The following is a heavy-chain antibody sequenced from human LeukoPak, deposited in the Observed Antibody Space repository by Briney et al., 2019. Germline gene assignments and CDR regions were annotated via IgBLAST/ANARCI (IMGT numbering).Heavy chain of an antibody. V-gene: IGHV3-23*01. CDR2: ITSSGDNI. CDR3: AKENPVGGTNYFDY. CDR1: GFIFSSYP. Sequence: PGGSLRLSCAASGFIFSSYPMSWVRQAPGKGLERVSAITSSGDNINYAASVQGRFIISRDNSKNTLSLQMNTLRAEDTAIYYCAKENPVGGTNYFDYWGQGTLVTVSS. J-gene: IGHJ4*02. D-gene: IGHD1-26*01.